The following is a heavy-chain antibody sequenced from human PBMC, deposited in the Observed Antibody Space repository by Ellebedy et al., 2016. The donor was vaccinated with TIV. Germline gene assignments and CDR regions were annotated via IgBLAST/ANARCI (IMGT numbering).Heavy chain of an antibody. J-gene: IGHJ4*02. Sequence: ASVKVSXKATGCTFTTYGITWVRQAPGQGLEWMGWINAYNGKTNYAQNLQGRVTMTTDTSTTTAYMELRSLRSDDTAVYYCARGGQNYFDYWGQGTLVTVSS. CDR3: ARGGQNYFDY. V-gene: IGHV1-18*04. CDR1: GCTFTTYG. CDR2: INAYNGKT.